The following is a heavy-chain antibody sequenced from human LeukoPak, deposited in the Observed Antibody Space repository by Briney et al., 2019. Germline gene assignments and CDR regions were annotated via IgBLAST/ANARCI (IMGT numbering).Heavy chain of an antibody. D-gene: IGHD6-13*01. J-gene: IGHJ5*02. CDR1: GYTFTGYY. CDR2: INPNSGVP. CDR3: ASEVGYSSSHYGRIDP. Sequence: ASVKVSCKASGYTFTGYYMHWVRQAPGQGLEWLGRINPNSGVPNYAQKFQGRVTMTRDTAISTAYMQLSSLRSGDTAVYSWASEVGYSSSHYGRIDPWGQGTLVTVSS. V-gene: IGHV1-2*06.